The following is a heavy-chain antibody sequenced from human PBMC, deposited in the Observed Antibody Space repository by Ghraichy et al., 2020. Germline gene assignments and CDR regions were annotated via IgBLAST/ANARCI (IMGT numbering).Heavy chain of an antibody. Sequence: ETRSLTCYVYGGSFGSYYWSWIRQPPGKGLEWIEEINHSGSSNYNPSLESRVTISVDTSKNQFSLKLTSVTAADTAAYYCARVSRGGSYWFDPWGQGTLVTVSS. V-gene: IGHV4-34*01. J-gene: IGHJ5*02. D-gene: IGHD2-15*01. CDR1: GGSFGSYY. CDR3: ARVSRGGSYWFDP. CDR2: INHSGSS.